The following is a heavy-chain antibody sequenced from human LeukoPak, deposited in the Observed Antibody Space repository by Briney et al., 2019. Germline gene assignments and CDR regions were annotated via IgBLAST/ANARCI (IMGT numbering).Heavy chain of an antibody. CDR3: ASVASSGYYYEIDY. D-gene: IGHD3-22*01. CDR2: IYYGGST. J-gene: IGHJ4*02. Sequence: SETLSLTCTVSGGSISSSTYYWGWIRQPPGKGLEWIGSIYYGGSTYYNPSLKSRVTISVDTSKNQFSLRLSSATAADTAVYYCASVASSGYYYEIDYWGQGTLVTVSS. V-gene: IGHV4-39*01. CDR1: GGSISSSTYY.